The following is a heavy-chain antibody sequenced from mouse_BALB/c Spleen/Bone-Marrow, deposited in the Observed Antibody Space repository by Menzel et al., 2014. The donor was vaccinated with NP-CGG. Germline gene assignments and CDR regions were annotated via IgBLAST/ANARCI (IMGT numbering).Heavy chain of an antibody. V-gene: IGHV5-17*02. J-gene: IGHJ1*01. D-gene: IGHD1-1*01. CDR1: VFTFSSFG. Sequence: EVKLVESGGGLVQPGGSRKLSCVASVFTFSSFGMHWVRQAPEKGLEWVAYISSGSSSPYYADTLKGRFTISRDNPKNTLFLQMTSLRSEDTAMYYCARGYYYGSSHYWYFDVWGAGTTVTVSS. CDR2: ISSGSSSP. CDR3: ARGYYYGSSHYWYFDV.